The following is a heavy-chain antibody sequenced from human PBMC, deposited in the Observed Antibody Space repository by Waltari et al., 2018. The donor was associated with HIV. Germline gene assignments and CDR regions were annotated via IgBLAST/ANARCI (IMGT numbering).Heavy chain of an antibody. J-gene: IGHJ6*02. CDR2: INPNSGGT. V-gene: IGHV1-2*03. CDR3: ARDAEVLGYSYRNYYYYYGMDA. D-gene: IGHD5-18*01. Sequence: QVQLVHSGAEVKKVGASVKVSCKASGYTFSDYYIHWVAQAPGQGLEWMGWINPNSGGTTYAQKFQGWVTMTRDTSVSTAYMELSRLRSDDTAVYYCARDAEVLGYSYRNYYYYYGMDAWGQGTTVTVSS. CDR1: GYTFSDYY.